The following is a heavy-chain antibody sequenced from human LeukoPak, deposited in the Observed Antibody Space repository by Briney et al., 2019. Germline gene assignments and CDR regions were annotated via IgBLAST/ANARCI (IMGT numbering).Heavy chain of an antibody. V-gene: IGHV3-7*01. CDR2: IKPDGSAR. Sequence: PRGSLRLSCEASGFSMSVYWMSWVRQAPGKGLEWVGNIKPDGSARNYVDSVKGRFTISRDNAKKSLYLQMSSLRAEDTAVYYCARDWGAYYHFFDYWGQGTLVTVSS. CDR3: ARDWGAYYHFFDY. CDR1: GFSMSVYW. D-gene: IGHD3-22*01. J-gene: IGHJ4*02.